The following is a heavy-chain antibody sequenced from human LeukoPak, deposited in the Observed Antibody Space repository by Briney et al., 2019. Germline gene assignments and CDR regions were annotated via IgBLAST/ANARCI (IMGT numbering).Heavy chain of an antibody. V-gene: IGHV3-23*01. Sequence: GGSLRLSCAASGFTSSSYAMSWVRQAPGKGLEWVSAISGSGDNTYYTDSVKGRFTISRDNSKNTLYLQMNSLRAEDTAVYYCAKPRFRGGVDTAVGTSGQGTLVTVSS. D-gene: IGHD5-18*01. CDR2: ISGSGDNT. CDR1: GFTSSSYA. CDR3: AKPRFRGGVDTAVGT. J-gene: IGHJ5*02.